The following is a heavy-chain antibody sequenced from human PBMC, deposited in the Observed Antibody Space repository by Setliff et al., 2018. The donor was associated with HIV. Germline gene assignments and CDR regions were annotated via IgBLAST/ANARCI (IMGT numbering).Heavy chain of an antibody. CDR2: ITYSGSA. CDR1: GGSISSSSYY. CDR3: ARGGYGGAYYVAGY. J-gene: IGHJ4*02. V-gene: IGHV4-30-4*08. Sequence: PSETLSLTCTVSGGSISSSSYYWGWIRQPPGKGLEWIWYITYSGSAYYNPSLKSRVTISIDTSNNQISLRLSSVTAADTAVYYCARGGYGGAYYVAGYWGQGTKVTVSS. D-gene: IGHD5-18*01.